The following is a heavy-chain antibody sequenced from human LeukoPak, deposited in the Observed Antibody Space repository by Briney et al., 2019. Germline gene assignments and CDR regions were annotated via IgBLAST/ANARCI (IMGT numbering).Heavy chain of an antibody. CDR3: ARVVPSPH. CDR1: GNTFTDCY. Sequence: EASVKVSCKASGNTFTDCYMHWARQAPGQGLEWMGRIEPKSGGTIYAQKFQDRVTLTRDTSISTAYMELSSLRSDDAAVYYCARVVPSPHWGQGTLVTVSA. D-gene: IGHD1-26*01. V-gene: IGHV1-2*02. CDR2: IEPKSGGT. J-gene: IGHJ4*02.